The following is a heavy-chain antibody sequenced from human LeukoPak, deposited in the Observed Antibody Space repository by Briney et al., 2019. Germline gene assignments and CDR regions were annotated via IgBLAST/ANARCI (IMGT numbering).Heavy chain of an antibody. Sequence: PGGSLRLSCAASGFTVSSNYMSWVRQAPGKGLEWVSVIYSGGSTYYADSVKGRFTISRDNSKNTLYLQMNGLRAEDTAVYYCARGAIAAAGTFAGYYFDYWGQGTLVTVSS. V-gene: IGHV3-66*02. CDR1: GFTVSSNY. CDR2: IYSGGST. J-gene: IGHJ4*02. CDR3: ARGAIAAAGTFAGYYFDY. D-gene: IGHD6-13*01.